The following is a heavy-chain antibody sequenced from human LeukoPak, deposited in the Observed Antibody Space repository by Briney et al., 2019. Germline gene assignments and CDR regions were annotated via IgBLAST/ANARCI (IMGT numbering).Heavy chain of an antibody. V-gene: IGHV3-30*02. D-gene: IGHD3-16*01. Sequence: GGSLTLSCAASGFSSSDYGMHWVRQAPGKGLKWVAFIRYEGTNKYYADSVKGRVTISRDNSKNTLYLQINSLRAEDTAVYFCAKEDAPLGGRPANWGQGTLVTVSS. CDR3: AKEDAPLGGRPAN. CDR1: GFSSSDYG. CDR2: IRYEGTNK. J-gene: IGHJ4*02.